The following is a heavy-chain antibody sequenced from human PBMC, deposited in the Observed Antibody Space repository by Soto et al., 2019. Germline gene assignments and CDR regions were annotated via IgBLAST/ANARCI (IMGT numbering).Heavy chain of an antibody. Sequence: EVQLLESGGGLVQPGGSLRLSCAASGFTFSSYAMSWVRQAPGKGLEWVSAISGSGGSTYYADSVKGRFTISRDNSKNTLYLQMNSLRAEEPAVYYCAKPKGYCTNGVCPFDYWGQGTLVTVSS. CDR1: GFTFSSYA. D-gene: IGHD2-8*01. J-gene: IGHJ4*02. V-gene: IGHV3-23*01. CDR2: ISGSGGST. CDR3: AKPKGYCTNGVCPFDY.